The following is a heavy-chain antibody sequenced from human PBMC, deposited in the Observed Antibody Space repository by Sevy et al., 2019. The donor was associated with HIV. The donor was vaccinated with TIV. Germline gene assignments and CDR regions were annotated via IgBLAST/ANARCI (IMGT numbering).Heavy chain of an antibody. D-gene: IGHD2-15*01. CDR1: GFTFSSYN. V-gene: IGHV3-21*01. CDR2: ISSSSSCI. J-gene: IGHJ6*02. Sequence: GGSLRLSCAASGFTFSSYNMNWVRQAPGKGLEWVSSISSSSSCIYYAVSVRDRFTISRDNAKNSLYLQMNSLRAEDTALYYCARAVAYCTGGTCFPGYYYGMDVWGQGTTVTVSS. CDR3: ARAVAYCTGGTCFPGYYYGMDV.